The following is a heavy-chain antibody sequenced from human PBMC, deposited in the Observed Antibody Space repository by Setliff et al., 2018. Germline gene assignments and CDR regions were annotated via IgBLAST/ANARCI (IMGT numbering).Heavy chain of an antibody. CDR1: GFTFSNFA. V-gene: IGHV3-43*01. CDR3: AKDMGAPSNGMDV. D-gene: IGHD1-26*01. CDR2: ISWDGGST. J-gene: IGHJ6*02. Sequence: GGSLRLSCAASGFTFSNFAMTWVRQAPGKGLEWVSLISWDGGSTYYADSVKGRFTISRDNSKNSLYLQMNSLRTEDTALYYCAKDMGAPSNGMDVWGQGTTVTVSS.